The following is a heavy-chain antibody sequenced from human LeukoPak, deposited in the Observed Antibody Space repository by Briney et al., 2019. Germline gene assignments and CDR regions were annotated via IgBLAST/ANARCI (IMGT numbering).Heavy chain of an antibody. CDR1: GGSFSSYY. Sequence: SETLSLTCTVSGGSFSSYYWTWIRQPPGKGLEWIGYIYHTGSTNYNPSLKSRVTISVDTSKNQFSLKLTSETAADTAVYFCARVAGYTYSYYYFDYWGQGTLVTVSS. D-gene: IGHD5-18*01. V-gene: IGHV4-59*01. J-gene: IGHJ4*02. CDR3: ARVAGYTYSYYYFDY. CDR2: IYHTGST.